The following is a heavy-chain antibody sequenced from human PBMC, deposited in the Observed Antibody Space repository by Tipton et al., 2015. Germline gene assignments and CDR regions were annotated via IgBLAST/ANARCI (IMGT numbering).Heavy chain of an antibody. D-gene: IGHD2-8*01. CDR1: GGSITTLKSY. Sequence: TLSLTCNVSGGSITTLKSYWGWVRQPPGKGLEYIGSIYFSGNSFRSLNFMSRVTLSGDTSKNQFSLDLTSVTAADTAVYFCVRHGVRLCFDPWGQGTLVTVSS. CDR3: VRHGVRLCFDP. J-gene: IGHJ5*02. CDR2: IYFSGNS. V-gene: IGHV4-39*01.